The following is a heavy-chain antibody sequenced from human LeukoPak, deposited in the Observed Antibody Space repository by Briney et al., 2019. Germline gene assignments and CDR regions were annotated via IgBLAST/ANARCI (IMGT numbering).Heavy chain of an antibody. Sequence: GGSLRLSCAASGFTVSSNYMSWVRQAPGKGLEWVANIKPDGNEKYYVDSVKGRFTISRDNAKDSVYLQMSSLRAEDTAVYYCTSTAVAGPGFYWGQGTLVIVSS. CDR3: TSTAVAGPGFY. CDR2: IKPDGNEK. V-gene: IGHV3-7*01. CDR1: GFTVSSNY. J-gene: IGHJ4*02. D-gene: IGHD6-19*01.